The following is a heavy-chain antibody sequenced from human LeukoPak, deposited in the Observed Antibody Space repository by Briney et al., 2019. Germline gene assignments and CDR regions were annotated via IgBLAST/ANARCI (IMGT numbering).Heavy chain of an antibody. CDR1: GGSISGGSYY. D-gene: IGHD3-16*02. Sequence: PSETLSLTCTVSGGSISGGSYYWSWIRQPVGKGLEWIGRAYSSGNTNYNPSLWGRVSISLDTSKKQFSLKLNSVTAADTAVYYCARAVGGIVAFDYWGQGTLVTVSS. CDR2: AYSSGNT. V-gene: IGHV4-61*02. CDR3: ARAVGGIVAFDY. J-gene: IGHJ4*02.